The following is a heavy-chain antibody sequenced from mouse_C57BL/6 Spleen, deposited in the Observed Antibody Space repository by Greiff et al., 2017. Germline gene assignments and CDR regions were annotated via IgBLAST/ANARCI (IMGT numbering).Heavy chain of an antibody. D-gene: IGHD1-2*01. CDR3: AKDGNHGDYYAMDY. J-gene: IGHJ4*01. CDR1: GFSLTSYG. V-gene: IGHV2-5*01. CDR2: IWRGGST. Sequence: VQLQQSGPGLVQPSQSLSITCKVSGFSLTSYGVHWVRQSPGKGLEWLGVIWRGGSTDYNAAFMSRLSITKDNSTSQVFFKMNSLQADDTAIYYCAKDGNHGDYYAMDYWGQGTSVTVSS.